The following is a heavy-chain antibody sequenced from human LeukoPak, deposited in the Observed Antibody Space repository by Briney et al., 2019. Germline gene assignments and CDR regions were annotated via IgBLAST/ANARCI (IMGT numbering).Heavy chain of an antibody. V-gene: IGHV3-33*01. CDR2: IWYDGSNK. D-gene: IGHD5-18*01. CDR1: GFTFNNYG. CDR3: ARDTSGYTYGPDY. J-gene: IGHJ4*02. Sequence: GGSLRLSCAASGFTFNNYGMHWVRQAPGKGLEWVAVIWYDGSNKYYADSVKGRFTISRDNSKNTLYLQMNSLRAEDTAVYYCARDTSGYTYGPDYWGQGTLVTVSS.